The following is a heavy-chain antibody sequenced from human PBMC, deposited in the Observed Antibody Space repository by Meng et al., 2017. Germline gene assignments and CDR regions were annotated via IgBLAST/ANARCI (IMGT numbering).Heavy chain of an antibody. CDR1: GGSISMSSYD. J-gene: IGHJ5*02. V-gene: IGHV4-39*07. CDR3: ASLRIAVAGINWFDP. CDR2: IYYSGST. D-gene: IGHD6-19*01. Sequence: QLQLQESGQGLVKPSGTLSLTCTVSGGSISMSSYDWGWIRQPPGKGLEWIGSIYYSGSTYYNPSLKSRVTISVDTSKNQFSLKLSSVTAADTAVYYCASLRIAVAGINWFDPWGQGTLVTVSS.